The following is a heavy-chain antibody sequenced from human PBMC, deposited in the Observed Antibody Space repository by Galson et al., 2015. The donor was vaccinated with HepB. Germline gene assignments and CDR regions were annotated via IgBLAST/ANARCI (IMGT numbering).Heavy chain of an antibody. V-gene: IGHV5-10-1*01. J-gene: IGHJ4*02. Sequence: SGAEVKKPGESLKISCRISGYGFTNYWISWVRQMPGKDLEWIGRIDPSDSYTNYNPSFRGHVTISVDKSVSTAYLQWSRLNASDTAIFYCARNLNSGSSPRDSWGRGTLVTVSS. D-gene: IGHD3-10*01. CDR2: IDPSDSYT. CDR1: GYGFTNYW. CDR3: ARNLNSGSSPRDS.